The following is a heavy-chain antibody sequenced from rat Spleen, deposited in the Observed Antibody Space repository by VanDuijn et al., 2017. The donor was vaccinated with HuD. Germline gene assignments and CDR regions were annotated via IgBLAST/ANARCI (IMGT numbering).Heavy chain of an antibody. Sequence: EVQLVESGGGLVQPGGSLKLSCAASRFTFSDYYMAWVRQAPTKGLEWVASISYEGSSTYYGDSVKGRFTISRDNAKSTLYLQMNSLRSEDTATYYCARPHSSHYVMDAWGQGASVTVSS. CDR3: ARPHSSHYVMDA. CDR1: RFTFSDYY. D-gene: IGHD1-8*01. J-gene: IGHJ4*01. CDR2: ISYEGSST. V-gene: IGHV5-22*01.